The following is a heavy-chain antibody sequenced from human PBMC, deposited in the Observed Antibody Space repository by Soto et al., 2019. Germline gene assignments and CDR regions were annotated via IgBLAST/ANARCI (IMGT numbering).Heavy chain of an antibody. Sequence: QVQLVQSGAELKKPGASVSLSCKASGFNFTTYYIHWVRQSPGEGLQWMGVINPTTGVTSYPQKFQGRGTMTADTSTTTVSLALRALKSSDTAAYFCSRDWHSTYCGGDCPSGFYYHGMDVWGQGTAVTVSS. J-gene: IGHJ6*02. CDR2: INPTTGVT. D-gene: IGHD2-21*02. CDR1: GFNFTTYY. V-gene: IGHV1-46*01. CDR3: SRDWHSTYCGGDCPSGFYYHGMDV.